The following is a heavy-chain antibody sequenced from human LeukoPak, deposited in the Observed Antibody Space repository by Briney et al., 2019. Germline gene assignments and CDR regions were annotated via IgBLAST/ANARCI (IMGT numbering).Heavy chain of an antibody. CDR3: ARSTAMVTWGSFDI. J-gene: IGHJ3*02. D-gene: IGHD5-18*01. CDR2: ITWDGGTT. Sequence: GGPLRLSCAASGFSFDDHTMNWVRQAPGKGLEWVSLITWDGGTTYNADSVKGRCTISRDNIKYSLYLQMNSLRTEDTALYYCARSTAMVTWGSFDIWGQGTLVTVSS. V-gene: IGHV3-43*01. CDR1: GFSFDDHT.